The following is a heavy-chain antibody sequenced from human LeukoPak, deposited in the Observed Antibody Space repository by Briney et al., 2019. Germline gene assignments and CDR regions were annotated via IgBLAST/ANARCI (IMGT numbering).Heavy chain of an antibody. CDR3: ARGRDYYDSSGHYGGYFDY. D-gene: IGHD3-22*01. CDR1: GGTFSSYA. V-gene: IGHV1-69*06. Sequence: ASVKVSCKASGGTFSSYAISWVRQAPGQGLEWMGGIIPIFGTANYAQKFQGRVTITADKSTSTAYMELSSLRSEDTAVYYCARGRDYYDSSGHYGGYFDYWGQGTLVTVSS. CDR2: IIPIFGTA. J-gene: IGHJ4*02.